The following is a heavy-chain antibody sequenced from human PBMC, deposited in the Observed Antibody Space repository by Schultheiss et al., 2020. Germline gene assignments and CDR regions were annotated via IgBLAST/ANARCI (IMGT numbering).Heavy chain of an antibody. CDR2: INPNSGGT. V-gene: IGHV1-2*02. CDR3: ARCESEPYYDFWSGYYHDAFDI. D-gene: IGHD3-3*01. Sequence: ASVKVSCKASGYTFTGYYMHWVRQAPGQGLEWMGWINPNSGGTNFAQKFQGRVTITADESTSTAYMELSSLRSEDTAVYYCARCESEPYYDFWSGYYHDAFDIWGQGTMVTVSS. CDR1: GYTFTGYY. J-gene: IGHJ3*02.